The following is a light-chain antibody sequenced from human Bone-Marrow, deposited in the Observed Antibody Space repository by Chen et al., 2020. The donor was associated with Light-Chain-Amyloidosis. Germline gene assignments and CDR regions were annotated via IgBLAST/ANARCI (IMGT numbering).Light chain of an antibody. Sequence: EILLTQSPGTLSLSPGERFTLSCRSSQSVTGSHLAWYQQKPGQAPRLLIYAASTRATGVPARFRGSGYGTDFTLTISRLEPEDFAVYYCQQYATSPWTFGRGTKVEMK. V-gene: IGKV3-20*01. J-gene: IGKJ1*01. CDR1: QSVTGSH. CDR2: AAS. CDR3: QQYATSPWT.